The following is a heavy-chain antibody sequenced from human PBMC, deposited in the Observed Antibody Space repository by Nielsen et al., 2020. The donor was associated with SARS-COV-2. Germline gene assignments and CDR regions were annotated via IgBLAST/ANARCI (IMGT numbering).Heavy chain of an antibody. CDR1: GGSFSGYY. CDR3: ARGKGSYSSSFYYYGMDV. Sequence: SETLSLTCAVYGGSFSGYYWSWIRQPTGKGLEWIGEINHSGSTNYNPSLKSRVTISVDTSKNQFSLKLSSVTAADTAVYYCARGKGSYSSSFYYYGMDVWGQGTTVTVSS. CDR2: INHSGST. D-gene: IGHD6-13*01. V-gene: IGHV4-34*01. J-gene: IGHJ6*02.